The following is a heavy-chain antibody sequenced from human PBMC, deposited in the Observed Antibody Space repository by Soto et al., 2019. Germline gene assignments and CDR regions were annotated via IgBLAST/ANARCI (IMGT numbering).Heavy chain of an antibody. CDR2: INPNSGGT. V-gene: IGHV1-2*04. CDR1: GYTFPGHH. Sequence: GASVKGSCKASGYTFPGHHMPLVRQAPGQRLEWMGWINPNSGGTNYAQKFQGWVTMTRDTSISTAYMELSRLRSDDTAVYYCARDRGYCSGGSCYYYYGMDVWGQGTTVTVSS. D-gene: IGHD2-15*01. J-gene: IGHJ6*02. CDR3: ARDRGYCSGGSCYYYYGMDV.